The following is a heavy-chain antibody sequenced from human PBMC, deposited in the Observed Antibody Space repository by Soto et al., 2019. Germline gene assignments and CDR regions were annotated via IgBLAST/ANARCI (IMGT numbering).Heavy chain of an antibody. D-gene: IGHD3-10*01. CDR3: ARVRYYDSGSSINWFDP. Sequence: QVQLVESGGGLVKPGGSLRLSCAASGFTFSDYYMNWIRQAPGKGLEWVSYISSSGSTIYYADSVEGRFTISRDNAKNSLYLQMNSLRAEDTAVYYCARVRYYDSGSSINWFDPWGQGTLVTVSS. V-gene: IGHV3-11*01. CDR1: GFTFSDYY. J-gene: IGHJ5*02. CDR2: ISSSGSTI.